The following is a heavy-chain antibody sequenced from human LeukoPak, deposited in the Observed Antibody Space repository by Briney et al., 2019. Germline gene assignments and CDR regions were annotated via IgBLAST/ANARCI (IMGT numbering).Heavy chain of an antibody. CDR1: GFTFSSNA. V-gene: IGHV3-64*01. Sequence: GGSLRLSCAASGFTFSSNAMHWVRQARGKGLEYVSAISSNGGSTYYANSVEGRFTISRDNAKNSLYLQMNSLRAEDTAVYYCASRFDYWGQGTLVTVSS. CDR3: ASRFDY. CDR2: ISSNGGST. J-gene: IGHJ4*02.